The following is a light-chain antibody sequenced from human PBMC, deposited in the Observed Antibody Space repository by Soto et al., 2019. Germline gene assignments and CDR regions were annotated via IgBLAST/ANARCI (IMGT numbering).Light chain of an antibody. Sequence: QSVLTQPASVSGSPGQSITISCTGTTSDVGGSNFVSWYQHHPGKAPKLLIYDVSNRPSGVSDRFSGSKSGNTASLTISGLQAEDEADYYCSSETSSSAYVVLGGGTKGTVL. CDR3: SSETSSSAYVV. J-gene: IGLJ2*01. CDR2: DVS. V-gene: IGLV2-14*01. CDR1: TSDVGGSNF.